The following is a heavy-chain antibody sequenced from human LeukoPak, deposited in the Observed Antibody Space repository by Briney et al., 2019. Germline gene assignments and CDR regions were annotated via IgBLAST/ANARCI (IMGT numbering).Heavy chain of an antibody. J-gene: IGHJ4*02. CDR1: GGSISSYY. V-gene: IGHV4-59*01. Sequence: SETLSLTCTVSGGSISSYYWNWIRQPPGKGLEWIGYVYYSGTTNYNPSLKSRVTISVDTSKNQFSLNLASVTAADTAVYYCAKSLYYYDGSGYSWGQGILVTVSS. D-gene: IGHD3-22*01. CDR3: AKSLYYYDGSGYS. CDR2: VYYSGTT.